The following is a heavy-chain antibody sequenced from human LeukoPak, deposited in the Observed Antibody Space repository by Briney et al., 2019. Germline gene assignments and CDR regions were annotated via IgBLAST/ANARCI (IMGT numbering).Heavy chain of an antibody. CDR2: ISSSSSYI. CDR1: GFTFSSYS. CDR3: AKDDYGGNGGFDY. D-gene: IGHD4-17*01. V-gene: IGHV3-21*01. J-gene: IGHJ4*02. Sequence: GGSLRLSCAASGFTFSSYSMNWVRQAPGKGLEWVSSISSSSSYIYYADSVKGRFTISRDNAKNSLYLQMNSLRAEDTAVYYCAKDDYGGNGGFDYWGQGTLVTVSS.